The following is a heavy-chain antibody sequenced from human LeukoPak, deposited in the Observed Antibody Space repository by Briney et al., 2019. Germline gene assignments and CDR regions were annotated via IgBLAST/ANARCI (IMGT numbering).Heavy chain of an antibody. V-gene: IGHV3-21*01. CDR1: GFTFSSYS. J-gene: IGHJ4*02. CDR3: AREWDLGGSCCR. Sequence: SGGSLRLSCAASGFTFSSYSMNWVRQAPGKGLEWVSSISSSSSYIYYADSVKGRFTISRDNAKNSLYLQMNSLRAEDTAVYYCAREWDLGGSCCRRGQGTLVTVSS. D-gene: IGHD2-15*01. CDR2: ISSSSSYI.